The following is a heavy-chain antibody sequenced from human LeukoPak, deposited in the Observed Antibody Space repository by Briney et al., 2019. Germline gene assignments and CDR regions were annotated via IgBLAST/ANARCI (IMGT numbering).Heavy chain of an antibody. J-gene: IGHJ4*02. CDR1: GGSFSGYY. V-gene: IGHV4-34*01. D-gene: IGHD6-13*01. CDR3: ARASGIAAAGPDY. CDR2: INHSGST. Sequence: PSETLSLTCAVYGGSFSGYYWSWIRQPPGKGLEWIGEINHSGSTNYNPSLKSRVTISVGTSKNQFSLKLSSVTAADTAVYYCARASGIAAAGPDYWGQGTLVTVSS.